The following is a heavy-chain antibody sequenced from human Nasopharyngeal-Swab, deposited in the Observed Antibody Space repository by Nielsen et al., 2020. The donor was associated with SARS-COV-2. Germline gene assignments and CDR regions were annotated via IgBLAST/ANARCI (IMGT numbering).Heavy chain of an antibody. CDR2: ISAYNGNT. Sequence: ASVKVSCKAFGYTFTSYGISWVRQAPGQGLEWMGWISAYNGNTNYAQKLQGRVTMTTDTSTSTAYMELRSLRSDDTAVYYCASLASYYDFWSGQYYMDVWGKGTTVTVSS. D-gene: IGHD3-3*01. CDR1: GYTFTSYG. J-gene: IGHJ6*03. V-gene: IGHV1-18*01. CDR3: ASLASYYDFWSGQYYMDV.